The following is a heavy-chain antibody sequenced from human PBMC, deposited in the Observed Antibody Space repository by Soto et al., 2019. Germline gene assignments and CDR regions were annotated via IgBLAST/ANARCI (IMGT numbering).Heavy chain of an antibody. CDR1: GGTFSSYA. V-gene: IGHV1-69*01. J-gene: IGHJ6*02. Sequence: QVQLVQSGAEVKKPGSSVKVSCKASGGTFSSYAISWVRQAPGQGLEWVGGIIPIFGTANYAQKFQGRVPITADESTSTAYMELSSLRSEDTAVYYCARCEWELPRNYYDYYGMDVWGQGTTVTVSS. CDR2: IIPIFGTA. D-gene: IGHD1-26*01. CDR3: ARCEWELPRNYYDYYGMDV.